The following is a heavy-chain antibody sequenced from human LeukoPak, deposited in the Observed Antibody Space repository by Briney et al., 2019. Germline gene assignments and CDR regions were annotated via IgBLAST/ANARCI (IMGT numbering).Heavy chain of an antibody. CDR1: GFTFSSYA. D-gene: IGHD2-21*02. Sequence: GGSLRLSCAASGFTFSSYAMSWVRQAPGKGLEWVSAISGSGGSTYYADSVKGRFTISRDNSKNTLYLQMNSLRAEDTAVYYCAKSPPRYCGGDCSDDYWGQGTLVTVSS. CDR2: ISGSGGST. CDR3: AKSPPRYCGGDCSDDY. V-gene: IGHV3-23*01. J-gene: IGHJ4*02.